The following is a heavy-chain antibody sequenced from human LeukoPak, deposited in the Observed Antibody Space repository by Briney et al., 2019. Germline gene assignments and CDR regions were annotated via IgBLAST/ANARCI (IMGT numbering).Heavy chain of an antibody. V-gene: IGHV1-2*02. Sequence: ASVKVSCKISGYTFTDYFIRWVRPAPGQGLEWMGWTSPKSGDRKCTQKFQGRVTMTRDTSISTVYMELDRLTFDDTAVYFCARDNYGTLDYWGQGSLVTVPS. CDR1: GYTFTDYF. CDR2: TSPKSGDR. CDR3: ARDNYGTLDY. J-gene: IGHJ4*02. D-gene: IGHD4-17*01.